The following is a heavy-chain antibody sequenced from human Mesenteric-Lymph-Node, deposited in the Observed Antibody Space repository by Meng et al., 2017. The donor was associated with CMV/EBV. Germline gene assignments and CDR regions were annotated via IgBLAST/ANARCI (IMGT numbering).Heavy chain of an antibody. CDR1: GFTFSSYW. V-gene: IGHV3-7*01. D-gene: IGHD2-15*01. J-gene: IGHJ4*02. Sequence: GESLKISCAASGFTFSSYWMSWVRQAPRKGLEWVANIKQDGSEKYYVDSVRGRFTISRDNARNSLYLQMDSLRAEDTAVYYCAREGGVVAATQFDYWGQGTLVTVS. CDR2: IKQDGSEK. CDR3: AREGGVVAATQFDY.